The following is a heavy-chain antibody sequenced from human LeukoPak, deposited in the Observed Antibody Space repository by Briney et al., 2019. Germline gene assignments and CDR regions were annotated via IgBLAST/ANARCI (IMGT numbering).Heavy chain of an antibody. J-gene: IGHJ5*02. Sequence: SETLSLTCTVSGGSISSSSYYWGWIRQPPGKGLEWIGSIYYSGSTYYNPSLKSRVTISVDTSKNQFSLKLSSVTAADTAVYYCARLLYMTTGGFDPWGQGTLVTVSS. V-gene: IGHV4-39*01. CDR3: ARLLYMTTGGFDP. CDR1: GGSISSSSYY. D-gene: IGHD4-17*01. CDR2: IYYSGST.